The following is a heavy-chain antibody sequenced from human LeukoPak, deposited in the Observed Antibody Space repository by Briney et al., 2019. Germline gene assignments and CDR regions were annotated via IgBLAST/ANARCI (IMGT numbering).Heavy chain of an antibody. CDR3: ARVGSAGFSDY. V-gene: IGHV1-69*05. CDR2: IIPIFGTA. J-gene: IGHJ4*02. D-gene: IGHD2/OR15-2a*01. Sequence: GASVKVSCKASGGTFSSYAIRWVRQAPGQGVEWMGGIIPIFGTANYAQKFQGRVTITTDESASTAYMELSSLRSEDTAVYYCARVGSAGFSDYWGQGTLVTVSS. CDR1: GGTFSSYA.